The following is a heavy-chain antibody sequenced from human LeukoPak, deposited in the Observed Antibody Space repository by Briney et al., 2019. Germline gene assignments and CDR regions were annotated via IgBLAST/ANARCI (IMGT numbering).Heavy chain of an antibody. Sequence: SETLSLTCTVSGGSISSGYYYWSWIRQPAGKGLEWIGRIYTSGSTNYNPSLKSRVTISLDTSKNQFSLKLSSVTAADTAAYYCARSIGYFDPGFDYWGQGTLVTVSS. CDR1: GGSISSGYYY. D-gene: IGHD6-19*01. V-gene: IGHV4-61*02. CDR2: IYTSGST. CDR3: ARSIGYFDPGFDY. J-gene: IGHJ4*02.